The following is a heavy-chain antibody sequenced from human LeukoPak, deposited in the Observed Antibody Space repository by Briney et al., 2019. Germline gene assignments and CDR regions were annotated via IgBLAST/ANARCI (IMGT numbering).Heavy chain of an antibody. CDR3: AISSPRPMVGS. CDR2: INEDGGLT. V-gene: IGHV3-7*05. D-gene: IGHD3-10*01. CDR1: GIIFHNYW. Sequence: GGSLRLSCAACGIIFHNYWISWVRQAPGKGLEWVANINEDGGLTYYVDSVKGRFTISRDNTKSSLYLQMNSLRAEDTALYFCAISSPRPMVGSWGQGTLVTVSS. J-gene: IGHJ4*02.